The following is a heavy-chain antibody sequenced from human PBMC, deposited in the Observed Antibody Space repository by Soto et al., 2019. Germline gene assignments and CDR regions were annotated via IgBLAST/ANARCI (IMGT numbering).Heavy chain of an antibody. D-gene: IGHD4-17*01. CDR3: ARDNRYGDYVASWFEGYYYGMDV. CDR2: ISSSSSYI. Sequence: PGGSLRLSCAASGFTFSGYSMNWVRQAPGKGLEWVSSISSSSSYIYYADSVKGRFTISRDNAKNSLYLQMNSLRAEDTAVYYCARDNRYGDYVASWFEGYYYGMDVWGQGTTVTVSS. CDR1: GFTFSGYS. J-gene: IGHJ6*02. V-gene: IGHV3-21*01.